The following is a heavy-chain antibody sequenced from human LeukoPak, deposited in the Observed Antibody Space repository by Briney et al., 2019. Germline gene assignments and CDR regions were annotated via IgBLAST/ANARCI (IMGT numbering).Heavy chain of an antibody. Sequence: GGSLRLSCAASGFTFSNFAMNWVRQAPGKGLEWVSVINTAGYTTYPDSVKGRFTISRDNSTNTLYLQMNSLRVEDAAIYYCAKDWGTGMGDHRYAPFDYWGQGTLVTVSS. D-gene: IGHD1-14*01. CDR3: AKDWGTGMGDHRYAPFDY. CDR2: INTAGYT. CDR1: GFTFSNFA. J-gene: IGHJ4*02. V-gene: IGHV3-23*01.